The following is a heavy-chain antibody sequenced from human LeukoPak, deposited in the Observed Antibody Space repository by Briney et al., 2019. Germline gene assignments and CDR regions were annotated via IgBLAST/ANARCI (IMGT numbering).Heavy chain of an antibody. Sequence: GGSLRLSCAASGFTLSSYWMHWVRQALGKGLVWVSRINSDGRSTNYADSVRGRFTISRDNAKYTLYLQMNSLRAEDTAVYYCARGILGELSPYDYWGQGTLVTVSS. D-gene: IGHD3-16*02. J-gene: IGHJ4*02. CDR1: GFTLSSYW. V-gene: IGHV3-74*01. CDR3: ARGILGELSPYDY. CDR2: INSDGRST.